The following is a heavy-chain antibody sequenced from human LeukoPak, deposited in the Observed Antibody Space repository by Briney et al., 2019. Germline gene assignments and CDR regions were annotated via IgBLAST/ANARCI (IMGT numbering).Heavy chain of an antibody. CDR2: ISGSGGST. Sequence: PGGSLRLSCAASGFTFSSYAMSWVRQAPGKGLEGVSAISGSGGSTYYAHSVKGRFTISRDNSKNTLYLQMTSLRAEDTAVYYCAKDPAVAAAGTFAFDIWGQGTMVTVSS. V-gene: IGHV3-23*01. CDR1: GFTFSSYA. D-gene: IGHD6-13*01. J-gene: IGHJ3*02. CDR3: AKDPAVAAAGTFAFDI.